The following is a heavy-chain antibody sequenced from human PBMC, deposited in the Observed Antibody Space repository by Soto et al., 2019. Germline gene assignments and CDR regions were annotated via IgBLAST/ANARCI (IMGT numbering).Heavy chain of an antibody. CDR3: AKESRVRIAARGGMDV. CDR1: GFTFSSYA. Sequence: PGGSLRLSCAASGFTFSSYAMSWVRQAPGKGLEWVSAISGSGGSTYYADSVTGRFAISRDNSKNTLYLQMNSLRAEDTAVYYCAKESRVRIAARGGMDVWGQGTTVTVSS. CDR2: ISGSGGST. D-gene: IGHD6-6*01. J-gene: IGHJ6*02. V-gene: IGHV3-23*01.